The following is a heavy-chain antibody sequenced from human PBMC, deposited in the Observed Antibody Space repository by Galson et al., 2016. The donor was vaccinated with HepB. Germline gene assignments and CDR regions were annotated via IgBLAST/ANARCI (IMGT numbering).Heavy chain of an antibody. J-gene: IGHJ2*01. CDR3: ARCLGTEFANWYFDL. CDR1: GGSLSSNNR. CDR2: IYNSGST. Sequence: SETLSPTCDVSGGSLSSNNRWCGVRQHPGKGLEWIGEIYNSGSTNYNPSLKSRVTISVDTSKNPISLKLTSLTAADPAVYYCARCLGTEFANWYFDLWGRGTLVTVSS. V-gene: IGHV4-4*02. D-gene: IGHD7-27*01.